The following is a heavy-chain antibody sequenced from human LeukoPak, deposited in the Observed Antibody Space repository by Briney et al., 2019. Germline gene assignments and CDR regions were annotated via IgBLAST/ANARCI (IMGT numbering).Heavy chain of an antibody. V-gene: IGHV1-2*02. D-gene: IGHD6-13*01. J-gene: IGHJ4*02. CDR2: INPKSGDT. Sequence: GASVKVSCKASGYRFTGHYMHWVRQAPGQGPEWMGWINPKSGDTNYAQKFQGRVTMTRDTSISTVYMELTNLRSDDTAVYYCARVPLPAAAGPFDYWGQGTPVTVSS. CDR1: GYRFTGHY. CDR3: ARVPLPAAAGPFDY.